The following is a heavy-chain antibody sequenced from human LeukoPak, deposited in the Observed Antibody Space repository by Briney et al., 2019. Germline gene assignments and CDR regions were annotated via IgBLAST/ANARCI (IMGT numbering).Heavy chain of an antibody. V-gene: IGHV1-2*02. CDR1: GYTFTSYG. CDR2: INPNSGGT. Sequence: PGASVKVSCKASGYTFTSYGISWVRQAPGQGLEWMGWINPNSGGTNYAQKFQGRVTMTRDTSISTAYMELSRLRSDDTAVYYCARFPRAKRMETRDDYWGQGTLVTVSS. D-gene: IGHD1-1*01. CDR3: ARFPRAKRMETRDDY. J-gene: IGHJ4*02.